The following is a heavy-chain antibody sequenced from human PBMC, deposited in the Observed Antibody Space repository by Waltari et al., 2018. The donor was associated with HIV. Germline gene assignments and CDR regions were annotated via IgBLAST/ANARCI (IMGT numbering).Heavy chain of an antibody. J-gene: IGHJ1*01. CDR3: ARDVVHYDVSSGYPGYFRN. Sequence: QLQLQESGPGLVKPSETLSLTCTVSGGSISNNSYYWGWIRQPPGKGLEWIGNIFYSVCTYYNRSLMIRVTMSVDSSKNQFSLKLRSVTAADTAVYFCARDVVHYDVSSGYPGYFRNWGQGTLVTVSS. CDR2: IFYSVCT. D-gene: IGHD3-3*01. V-gene: IGHV4-39*02. CDR1: GGSISNNSYY.